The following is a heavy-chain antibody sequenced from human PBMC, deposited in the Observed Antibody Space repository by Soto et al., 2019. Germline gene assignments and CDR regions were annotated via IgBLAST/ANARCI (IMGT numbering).Heavy chain of an antibody. CDR2: MNPNSGNT. J-gene: IGHJ6*03. Sequence: GAPVKVFCQASGYPFHSYDIKWGRQATGQGLEWMGWMNPNSGNTGYAQKFQGRVTMTRNTSISTAYMELSRLRSEDTAVYYCARASIVAYYYYMDVWRKQTTVTVSS. D-gene: IGHD1-26*01. CDR1: GYPFHSYD. CDR3: ARASIVAYYYYMDV. V-gene: IGHV1-8*01.